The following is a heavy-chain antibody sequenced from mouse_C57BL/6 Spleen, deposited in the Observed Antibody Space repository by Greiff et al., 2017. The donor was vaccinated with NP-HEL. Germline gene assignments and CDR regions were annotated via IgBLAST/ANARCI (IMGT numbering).Heavy chain of an antibody. CDR2: INPNYGTT. Sequence: VQLQQSGPELVKPGASVKISCKASGYSFTDYNMNWVKQSNGKSLEWIGVINPNYGTTSYNQKFKGKATLTVDQSSSTAYMQLNSLTSEDSAVYYCARSDYYGSSYHAMDYWGQGTLVTVSA. D-gene: IGHD1-1*01. CDR1: GYSFTDYN. J-gene: IGHJ3*01. CDR3: ARSDYYGSSYHAMDY. V-gene: IGHV1-39*01.